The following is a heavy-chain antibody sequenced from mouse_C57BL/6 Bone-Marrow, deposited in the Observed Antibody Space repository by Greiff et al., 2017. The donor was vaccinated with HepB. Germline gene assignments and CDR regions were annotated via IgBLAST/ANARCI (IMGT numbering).Heavy chain of an antibody. D-gene: IGHD2-1*01. J-gene: IGHJ1*03. V-gene: IGHV2-5*01. CDR1: GFSLPSYG. CDR3: AEKKKIFYGNYDWYFDV. CDR2: IWSGGST. Sequence: VQLQQSGPGLVQPSQSLSITCTVSGFSLPSYGVHWVRQSPGKGLEWLGVIWSGGSTDYNAAFMSRLSITKDNSKSQVFFKMNSLQADDTAIYYCAEKKKIFYGNYDWYFDVWGTGTTVTVSS.